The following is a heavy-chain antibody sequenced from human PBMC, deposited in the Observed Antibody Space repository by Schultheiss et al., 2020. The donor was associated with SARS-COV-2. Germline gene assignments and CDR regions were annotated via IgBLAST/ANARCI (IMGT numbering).Heavy chain of an antibody. V-gene: IGHV3-64D*06. CDR1: GFTFSSYA. Sequence: GGSLRLSCAASGFTFSSYAMHWVRQAPGKGLEYVSAISSNGGSTYYADSVKGRFTISRDNSKNTLYLQMSSLRAEDTAVYYCAKSSSYSIQSDYYAMDVWGQGTTVTVSS. CDR2: ISSNGGST. J-gene: IGHJ6*02. D-gene: IGHD6-13*01. CDR3: AKSSSYSIQSDYYAMDV.